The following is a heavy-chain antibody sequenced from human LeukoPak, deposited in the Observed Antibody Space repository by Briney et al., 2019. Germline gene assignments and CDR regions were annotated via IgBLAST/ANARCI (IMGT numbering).Heavy chain of an antibody. CDR3: ARQDHYYDSSGYYYSNREFDY. CDR2: IYPGDSDT. D-gene: IGHD3-22*01. CDR1: GYSFTSYW. J-gene: IGHJ4*02. V-gene: IGHV5-51*01. Sequence: HGESLKISCKGSGYSFTSYWIGWVRQMPGKGLEWMGIIYPGDSDTRYSPSFQGQVTISADKSISTAYLQWSSLKASDTAMYYCARQDHYYDSSGYYYSNREFDYWGQGTLVTVSS.